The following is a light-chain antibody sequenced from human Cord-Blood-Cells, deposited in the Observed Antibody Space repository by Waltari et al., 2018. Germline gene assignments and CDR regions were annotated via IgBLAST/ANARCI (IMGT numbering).Light chain of an antibody. CDR2: EVS. CDR1: SSDVGGYNY. Sequence: QSALTQPPSASGSPGQSVTISCTGTSSDVGGYNYVSWYQQHPGKAHKLMIYEVSKRPSGVPDRFSGSKSGNTASLTVSVLQSEDEADYYCSSYAGSNNLVFGGGTKLTVL. J-gene: IGLJ3*02. CDR3: SSYAGSNNLV. V-gene: IGLV2-8*01.